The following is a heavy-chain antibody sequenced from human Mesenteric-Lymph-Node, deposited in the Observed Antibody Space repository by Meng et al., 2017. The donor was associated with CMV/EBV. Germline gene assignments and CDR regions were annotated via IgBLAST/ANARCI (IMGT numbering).Heavy chain of an antibody. CDR3: ARITYYYDSSGYSHLDY. D-gene: IGHD3-22*01. Sequence: GGSLRLSCAASGFTFSNYWMSWVRQAPGKGLEWVASIKQDGSEEYYVDSVKGRFTISRDNARNSLYLQMSSLRAEDTAVYYCARITYYYDSSGYSHLDYWGQGILVTVSS. CDR1: GFTFSNYW. V-gene: IGHV3-7*01. CDR2: IKQDGSEE. J-gene: IGHJ4*02.